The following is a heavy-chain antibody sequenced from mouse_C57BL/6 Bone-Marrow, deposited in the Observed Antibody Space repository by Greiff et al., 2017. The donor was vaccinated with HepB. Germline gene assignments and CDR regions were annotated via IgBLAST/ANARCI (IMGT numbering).Heavy chain of an antibody. CDR3: TRGGVYYDYDPFAY. J-gene: IGHJ3*01. CDR2: ISSGGDYI. D-gene: IGHD2-4*01. V-gene: IGHV5-9-1*02. CDR1: GFTFSSYA. Sequence: EVKLVDSGEGLVKPGGSLKLSCAASGFTFSSYAMSWVRQTPEKRLEWVAYISSGGDYIYYADTVKGRFTISRDNARNTLYLQMSSLKSEDTAMYYCTRGGVYYDYDPFAYWGQGTLVTVSA.